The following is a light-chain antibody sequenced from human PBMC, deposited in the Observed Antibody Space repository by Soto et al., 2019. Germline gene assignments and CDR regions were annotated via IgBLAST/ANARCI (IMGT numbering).Light chain of an antibody. V-gene: IGKV1-17*01. CDR1: QGISSY. Sequence: IQMTQTPSSLSAYVGYRVTITCRASQGISSYLAWYQQKPGKAPKLLIYDASSLESGVPSRFSGSGSGTEFTLTISSLQPEDFTTYYCLQHNSYPPTFGQVTKVDI. CDR2: DAS. CDR3: LQHNSYPPT. J-gene: IGKJ1*01.